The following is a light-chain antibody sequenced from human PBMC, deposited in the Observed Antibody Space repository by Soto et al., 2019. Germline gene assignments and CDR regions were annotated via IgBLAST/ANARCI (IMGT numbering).Light chain of an antibody. CDR1: SSNIESNY. CDR3: TVWDDSLRGPL. J-gene: IGLJ2*01. Sequence: QSVLTQPPSASGTPGQRVTISCSGSSSNIESNYVYWYQQLPGTAPRLLIYRNNQRPSGVPDRFSGSKSGTSASLAISALRSEDEADYYCTVWDDSLRGPLFGGGTKLTVL. V-gene: IGLV1-47*01. CDR2: RNN.